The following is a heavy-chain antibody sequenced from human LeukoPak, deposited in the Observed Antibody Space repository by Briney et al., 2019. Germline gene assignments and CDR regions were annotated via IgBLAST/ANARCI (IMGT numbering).Heavy chain of an antibody. CDR3: AKVIATYDILTGYYDY. Sequence: HPGGSLRLSCAASGFTFSSYAMNWVRQAPGKGLEWVSTISGSGGTTYYADSVKGRFTISRDNSKNTLYLQMNSLRAEDTAVYYCAKVIATYDILTGYYDYWGQGTLVTVSS. V-gene: IGHV3-23*01. D-gene: IGHD3-9*01. CDR2: ISGSGGTT. CDR1: GFTFSSYA. J-gene: IGHJ4*02.